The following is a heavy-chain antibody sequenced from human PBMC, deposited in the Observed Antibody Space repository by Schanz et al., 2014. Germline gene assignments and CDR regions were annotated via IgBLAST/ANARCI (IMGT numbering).Heavy chain of an antibody. J-gene: IGHJ4*02. V-gene: IGHV3-48*01. Sequence: EVQLVESGGGLVQPGGSLRLSCAASGFTFSSNSMNWVRQAPGKGLEWVSAILGLASTTYYADSVKGRFTISRDNAKNSLYLQMNSLRAEDTAVYYCARIGGSVFDYWAQGTLVTVSS. CDR1: GFTFSSNS. CDR2: ILGLASTT. D-gene: IGHD3-10*01. CDR3: ARIGGSVFDY.